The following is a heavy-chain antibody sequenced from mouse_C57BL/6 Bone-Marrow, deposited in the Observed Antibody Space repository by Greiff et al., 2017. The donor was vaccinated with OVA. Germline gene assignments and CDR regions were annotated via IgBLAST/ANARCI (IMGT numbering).Heavy chain of an antibody. CDR3: ARRYYGSGSNWYFDV. Sequence: VQLQQPGAELVRPGSSVKLSCKASGYTFTSYWMHWVKQRPIQGLEWIGNIDPSDSETHYNQKFKDKATLTVDTSSSTAYMQLSSLTSEDSAVYYCARRYYGSGSNWYFDVWGTGTTVTVSS. J-gene: IGHJ1*03. D-gene: IGHD1-1*01. CDR2: IDPSDSET. V-gene: IGHV1-52*01. CDR1: GYTFTSYW.